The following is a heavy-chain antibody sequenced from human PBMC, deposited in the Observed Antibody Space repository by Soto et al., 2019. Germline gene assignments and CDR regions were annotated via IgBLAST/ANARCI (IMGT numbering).Heavy chain of an antibody. D-gene: IGHD3-10*01. CDR1: GGPFNSYT. CDR2: VIPKLGEA. J-gene: IGHJ4*02. V-gene: IGHV1-69*08. CDR3: ARAKYDYGNSYHFDY. Sequence: QVQLVQSGAEVKKPGSSVKVSCKASGGPFNSYTINWVRQAPGQGLEWMGRVIPKLGEATYAQKFQGRLAITADKSTSTAYMELSSLRSEDTAIFYCARAKYDYGNSYHFDYWGQGTQVTVSS.